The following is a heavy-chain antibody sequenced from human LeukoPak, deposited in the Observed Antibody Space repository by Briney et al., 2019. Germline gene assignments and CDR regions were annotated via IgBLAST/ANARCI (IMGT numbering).Heavy chain of an antibody. Sequence: GGSLRLSCAASGFTFSSYAMSWVRQAPGKGLVWVSRINSDGSSTSYADSVKGRFTISRDNAKNTLYLQMNSLRAEDTAVYYCASFDYGENYYYYYMDVWGKGTTVTISS. CDR2: INSDGSST. CDR3: ASFDYGENYYYYYMDV. D-gene: IGHD4-17*01. V-gene: IGHV3-74*01. CDR1: GFTFSSYA. J-gene: IGHJ6*03.